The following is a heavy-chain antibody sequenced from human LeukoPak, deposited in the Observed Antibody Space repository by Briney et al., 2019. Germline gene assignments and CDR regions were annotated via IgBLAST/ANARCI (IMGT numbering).Heavy chain of an antibody. Sequence: PSETLSLTCAVYGGSFSGYYWSWIRQPPGKGLEWIGEINHSGSTNYNPSLKSRVTISVGTSKNQFSLKLSSVTAADTAVYYCARGLVVIPFDYWGQGTLVTVSS. D-gene: IGHD3-22*01. V-gene: IGHV4-34*01. CDR1: GGSFSGYY. CDR3: ARGLVVIPFDY. CDR2: INHSGST. J-gene: IGHJ4*02.